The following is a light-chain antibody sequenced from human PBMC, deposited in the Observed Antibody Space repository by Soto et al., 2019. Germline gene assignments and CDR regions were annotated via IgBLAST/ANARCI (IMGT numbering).Light chain of an antibody. J-gene: IGKJ3*01. CDR2: GAS. Sequence: EIVMAQSPATLSVSPGERATLSCRTSQNVSSNLAWYQHKPGQAPRLLIYGASTRATGIPARFSGSGSGTEFTLTIRSLQSEDFAVYYCQQYNNWPPRFTFGPGTRVDIK. V-gene: IGKV3-15*01. CDR1: QNVSSN. CDR3: QQYNNWPPRFT.